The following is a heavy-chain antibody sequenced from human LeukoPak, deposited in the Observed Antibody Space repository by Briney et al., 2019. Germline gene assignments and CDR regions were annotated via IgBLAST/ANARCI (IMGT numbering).Heavy chain of an antibody. J-gene: IGHJ4*02. CDR3: ARGPGRRDYYDNSGYPVY. CDR2: ISSSGSDI. V-gene: IGHV3-48*03. D-gene: IGHD3-22*01. Sequence: GGSLRLSCAASGFTFSNYEMHWVRQAPGKGLEWVSYISSSGSDIYYADSVKGRFTISRDNAKNSLYLHMNSLRAEDTAVYYCARGPGRRDYYDNSGYPVYWGQGTLVTVSS. CDR1: GFTFSNYE.